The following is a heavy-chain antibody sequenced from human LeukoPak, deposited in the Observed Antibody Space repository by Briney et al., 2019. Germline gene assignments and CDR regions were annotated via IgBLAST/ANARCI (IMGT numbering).Heavy chain of an antibody. CDR1: GFSFSSYD. D-gene: IGHD6-19*01. CDR3: ARSVAGSSWFDP. J-gene: IGHJ5*02. CDR2: IGTAGDS. V-gene: IGHV3-13*01. Sequence: PPGGSLRLSCAASGFSFSSYDMHWVRQITGKGLEWVSVIGTAGDSLYAGSARGRFTISRENAKNSLYLQVNSLRAGDTAVYYCARSVAGSSWFDPWGQGTLVTVSS.